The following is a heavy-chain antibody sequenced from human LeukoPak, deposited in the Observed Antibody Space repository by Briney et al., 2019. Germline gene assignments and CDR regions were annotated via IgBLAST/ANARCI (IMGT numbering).Heavy chain of an antibody. CDR3: ARHRGSGWYWDY. CDR2: AYYSGRT. CDR1: GASISSSY. D-gene: IGHD6-19*01. Sequence: PSETLSLTCTVSGASISSSYWNWIRQPPGKGPEWIGDAYYSGRTNYNPSLKSRVTISVDTSKNQFSLKLTSVTAAGTAVYYCARHRGSGWYWDYWGQGTLVTVSS. V-gene: IGHV4-59*01. J-gene: IGHJ4*02.